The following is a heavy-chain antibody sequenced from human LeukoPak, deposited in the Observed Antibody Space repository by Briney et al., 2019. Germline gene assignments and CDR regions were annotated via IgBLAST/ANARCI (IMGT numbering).Heavy chain of an antibody. V-gene: IGHV4-4*07. CDR1: GGSISSYY. D-gene: IGHD1-26*01. CDR2: IYTSGST. J-gene: IGHJ6*02. Sequence: SETLSLTCTVSGGSISSYYWSWIRQPAGKGLEWIGRIYTSGSTNYNPSLKSRVTMSVDTSKNQFSLKLSSVTAADTAVYYCARGGYIAIGATTDYYYYYGMDVWGQGTTVTVSS. CDR3: ARGGYIAIGATTDYYYYYGMDV.